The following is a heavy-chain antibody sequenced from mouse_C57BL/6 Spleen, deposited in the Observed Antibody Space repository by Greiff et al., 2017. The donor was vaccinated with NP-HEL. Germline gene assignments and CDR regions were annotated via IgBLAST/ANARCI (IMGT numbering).Heavy chain of an antibody. CDR2: ISNLAYSI. Sequence: EVQLVESGGGLVQPGGSLKLSCAASGFTFSDYGMAWVRQAPRKGPEWVAFISNLAYSIYYADTVTGRFTISRENAKNTLYLEMSSLRSEDTAMYYCARLTGYYAMDYWGQGTSVTVSS. D-gene: IGHD1-1*01. CDR3: ARLTGYYAMDY. J-gene: IGHJ4*01. V-gene: IGHV5-15*01. CDR1: GFTFSDYG.